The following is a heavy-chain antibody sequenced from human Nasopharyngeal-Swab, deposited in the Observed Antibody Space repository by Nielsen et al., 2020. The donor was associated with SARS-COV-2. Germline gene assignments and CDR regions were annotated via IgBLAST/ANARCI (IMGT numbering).Heavy chain of an antibody. J-gene: IGHJ4*02. CDR2: LNPGGSGT. Sequence: GESLQISCAGSGFPFSKYWMHWVRQVPGKGLEWVARLNPGGSGTSYVDSVKGRFTVPRDNAKNTLFLQLISLRVEDTAVYYCVAPEPDYWGQGTRVTVSS. CDR3: VAPEPDY. V-gene: IGHV3-74*01. D-gene: IGHD1-14*01. CDR1: GFPFSKYW.